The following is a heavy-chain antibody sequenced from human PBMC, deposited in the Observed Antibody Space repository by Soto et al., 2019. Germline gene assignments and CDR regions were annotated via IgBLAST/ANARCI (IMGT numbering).Heavy chain of an antibody. CDR2: IYYSGST. J-gene: IGHJ5*02. Sequence: PSETLSLTCTVSGGSISSYYWSWIRQPPGKGLEWIGYIYYSGSTNYNPSLKSRVTISVDTSKNQFSLKLSSVTAADTAVYYCARHPYDFWSGSPHGNWFDPWGQGTLVTVSS. CDR1: GGSISSYY. V-gene: IGHV4-59*08. CDR3: ARHPYDFWSGSPHGNWFDP. D-gene: IGHD3-3*01.